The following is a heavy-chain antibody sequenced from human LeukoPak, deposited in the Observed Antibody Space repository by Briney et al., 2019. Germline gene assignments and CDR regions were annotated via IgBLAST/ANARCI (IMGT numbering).Heavy chain of an antibody. V-gene: IGHV3-48*03. CDR2: ISSSGKTI. D-gene: IGHD2-2*01. J-gene: IGHJ4*02. Sequence: GGSLRLSCAASGFSFSSYEMNWVRQAPGKGLEWVSYISSSGKTIYYADSVKGRFTTSRDNAKNSLFLQMNSLRAEDTAVYYCGRSGFCNSVSCYGLDLWGQGTLVTVSS. CDR1: GFSFSSYE. CDR3: GRSGFCNSVSCYGLDL.